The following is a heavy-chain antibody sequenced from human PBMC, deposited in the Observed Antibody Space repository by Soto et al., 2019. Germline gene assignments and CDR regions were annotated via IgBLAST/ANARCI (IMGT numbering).Heavy chain of an antibody. D-gene: IGHD2-2*01. J-gene: IGHJ5*02. V-gene: IGHV3-73*01. CDR1: GFTFGGSP. CDR2: IRSDSASSAI. Sequence: EAQLVQSGGGLVQPGGSLQLSCAASGFTFGGSPVHWVRQASGKGLEWVGRIRSDSASSAIAYAASVRGRFTLSRDDSKNTAYLQVNSQEVEDTALYDCVREGCRRTGCDSLDLGGQGTRGTVSP. CDR3: VREGCRRTGCDSLDL.